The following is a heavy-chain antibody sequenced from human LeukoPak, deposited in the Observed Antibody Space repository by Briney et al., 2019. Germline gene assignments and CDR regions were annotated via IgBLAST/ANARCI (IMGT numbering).Heavy chain of an antibody. J-gene: IGHJ6*03. D-gene: IGHD1-26*01. CDR3: ARVREGGGYYYYYYMDV. V-gene: IGHV4-39*07. Sequence: SETLSLTCTVSGGSISSSSYYWGWIRQPPGKGLEWIGSIYHSGSTYYNPSLKSRVTISVDTSKNQFSLKLSSVTAADTAVYYCARVREGGGYYYYYYMDVWGKGTTVAVSS. CDR2: IYHSGST. CDR1: GGSISSSSYY.